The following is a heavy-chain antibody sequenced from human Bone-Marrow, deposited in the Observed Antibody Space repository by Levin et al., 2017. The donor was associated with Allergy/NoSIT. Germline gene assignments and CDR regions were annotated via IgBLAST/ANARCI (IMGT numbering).Heavy chain of an antibody. CDR1: GFTFSDHY. J-gene: IGHJ4*02. CDR2: IRNKANSYTT. CDR3: VRVRTGGCFDS. V-gene: IGHV3-72*01. D-gene: IGHD1-1*01. Sequence: HPGGSLRLSCVASGFTFSDHYMDWVRQDPGRGLEWVGRIRNKANSYTTDYAASVKGRFTISRDDSKISLYLQMSSLKIEDTAVYYCVRVRTGGCFDSWGQGTLVTVSS.